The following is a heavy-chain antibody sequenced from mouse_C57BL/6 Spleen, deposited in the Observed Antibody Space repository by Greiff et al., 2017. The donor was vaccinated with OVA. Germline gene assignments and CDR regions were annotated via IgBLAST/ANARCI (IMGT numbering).Heavy chain of an antibody. Sequence: EVQLQQSVAELVRPGASVKLSCTASGFNIKNTYMHWVQQRPEQGLEWIGRIDPANGNTKYAPKFQGKATITADTSSNTAYLQLSSLTSEDTAIYYCASPPGDGYLFFAYWGQGTLVTVSA. V-gene: IGHV14-3*01. D-gene: IGHD2-3*01. J-gene: IGHJ3*01. CDR3: ASPPGDGYLFFAY. CDR1: GFNIKNTY. CDR2: IDPANGNT.